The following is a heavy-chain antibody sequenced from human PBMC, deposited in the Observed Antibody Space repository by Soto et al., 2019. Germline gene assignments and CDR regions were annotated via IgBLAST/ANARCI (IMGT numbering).Heavy chain of an antibody. V-gene: IGHV4-61*01. Sequence: QVQLQESGPGLVKPSETLSLTCTVSGASVSSSIYYWSWIRQPPGEGVELIGYISYSGNTNYNPSRKSRLTISVDTSRNQFSLKLSSVTAADTAVYYCAGALGSFHWCFDLLGRGTLVTVSS. J-gene: IGHJ2*01. CDR3: AGALGSFHWCFDL. CDR1: GASVSSSIYY. D-gene: IGHD1-1*01. CDR2: ISYSGNT.